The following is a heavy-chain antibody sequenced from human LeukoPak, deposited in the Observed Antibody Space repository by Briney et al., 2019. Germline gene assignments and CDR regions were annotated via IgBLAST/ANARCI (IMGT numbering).Heavy chain of an antibody. CDR2: IYSGGST. V-gene: IGHV3-53*01. Sequence: GGSLRLSCAASGFTVSSNYMSWVRQAPGKGLEWVSVIYSGGSTYYADSVKGRLTISRDNSKNTLYLQMNSLRAEDTAVYYCARELVGWLNYWGQGTLVTVSS. CDR3: ARELVGWLNY. CDR1: GFTVSSNY. J-gene: IGHJ4*02. D-gene: IGHD5-24*01.